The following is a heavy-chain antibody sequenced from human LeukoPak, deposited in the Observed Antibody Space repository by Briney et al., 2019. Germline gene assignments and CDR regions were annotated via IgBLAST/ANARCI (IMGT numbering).Heavy chain of an antibody. J-gene: IGHJ4*02. D-gene: IGHD1-1*01. CDR3: ARDLDEPYYFDY. CDR2: ICYSGST. V-gene: IGHV4-39*07. CDR1: GGSISSSSYY. Sequence: SETLSLTCTVSGGSISSSSYYWGWIRQPPGKGLEWIGSICYSGSTYYNPSLKSRVTISVDTSKNQFSLKLSSVTAADTAVYYCARDLDEPYYFDYWGQGTLVTVSS.